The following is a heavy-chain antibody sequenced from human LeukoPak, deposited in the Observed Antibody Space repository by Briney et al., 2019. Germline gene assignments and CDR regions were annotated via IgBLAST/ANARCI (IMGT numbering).Heavy chain of an antibody. CDR3: AKDGMAAAGTGYYYMDV. CDR1: GFTFSSYA. J-gene: IGHJ6*03. V-gene: IGHV3-30*04. D-gene: IGHD6-13*01. Sequence: PGGSLRLSCAASGFTFSSYAMHWVRQAPGKGLEWVAVISYDGSNKYYADSVKGRFTISRDNSKNTLYLQMNSLRAEDTAVYYCAKDGMAAAGTGYYYMDVWGKGTTVTVSS. CDR2: ISYDGSNK.